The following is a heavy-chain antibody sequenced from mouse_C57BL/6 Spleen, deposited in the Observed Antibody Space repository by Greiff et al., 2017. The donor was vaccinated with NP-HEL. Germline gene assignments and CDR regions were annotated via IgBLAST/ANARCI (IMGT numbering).Heavy chain of an antibody. J-gene: IGHJ4*01. Sequence: EVKLVESGGGLVQPGGSLKLSCAASGFTFSDYYMYWVRQTPEKRLEWVAYISNGGGSTYYPDTVKGRFTISRDNAKNTLYLQMSRLKSEDTAMYYCARGLYYGNYDYAMDYWGQGTSVTVSS. CDR3: ARGLYYGNYDYAMDY. CDR1: GFTFSDYY. D-gene: IGHD2-1*01. V-gene: IGHV5-12*01. CDR2: ISNGGGST.